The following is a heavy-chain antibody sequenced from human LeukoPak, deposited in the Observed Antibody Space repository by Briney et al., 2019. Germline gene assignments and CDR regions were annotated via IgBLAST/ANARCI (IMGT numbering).Heavy chain of an antibody. CDR3: AKDLRSSADSKMGAADY. CDR2: IYSGGST. CDR1: EFSVGSNY. Sequence: PGGSLRLSCAASEFSVGSNYMTWVRQAPGKWLEWVSLIYSGGSTYYADSVKGRFTISRDSSKNTLYLQMNSLRAEDTAVYYCAKDLRSSADSKMGAADYWGQGTLVTVSS. V-gene: IGHV3-66*01. J-gene: IGHJ4*02. D-gene: IGHD1-26*01.